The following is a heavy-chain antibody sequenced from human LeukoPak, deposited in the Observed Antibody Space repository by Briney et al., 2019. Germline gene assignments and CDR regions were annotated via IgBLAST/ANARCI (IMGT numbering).Heavy chain of an antibody. Sequence: ASVKVSCKASGYTFTGYYIHWVRQAPGQGLEWMGWVNPNSGGTQSAQKFQGRVTMTRDTSITTAYMGLSRLTPDDTAVYYCARLANTVFGVMPYFFDFWGQGTLVTVSS. D-gene: IGHD3-3*01. J-gene: IGHJ4*02. CDR2: VNPNSGGT. CDR1: GYTFTGYY. CDR3: ARLANTVFGVMPYFFDF. V-gene: IGHV1-2*02.